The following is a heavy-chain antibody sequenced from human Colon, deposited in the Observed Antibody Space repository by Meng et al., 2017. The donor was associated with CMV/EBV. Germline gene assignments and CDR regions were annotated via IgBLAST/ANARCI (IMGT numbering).Heavy chain of an antibody. CDR2: IIPSDGTT. CDR3: ARGGSGRFPDYDY. CDR1: VYTFTTYF. D-gene: IGHD1-26*01. V-gene: IGHV1-46*01. J-gene: IGHJ4*02. Sequence: KTSVYTFTTYFIHWVRQAPGQGLEWVGVIIPSDGTTTYAQKFQGRVAMTRDTSTKTLYLALSGLRSDDTAVYYCARGGSGRFPDYDYWGQGSLVTVSS.